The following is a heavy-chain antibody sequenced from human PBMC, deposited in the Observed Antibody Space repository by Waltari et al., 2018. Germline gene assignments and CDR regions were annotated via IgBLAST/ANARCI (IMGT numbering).Heavy chain of an antibody. CDR2: ISSSSSYI. J-gene: IGHJ4*02. CDR1: GFTFSSYS. D-gene: IGHD3-10*01. V-gene: IGHV3-21*01. Sequence: EVQLVESGGGLVKPGGSLRLSCAASGFTFSSYSMNWVRQAPGKGLEWVSSISSSSSYIYYADSVKGRFTIARDNAKNSLYLQMNSLRAEDTAVYYCARDMGSYYYGSGSQQFDYWGQGTLVTVSS. CDR3: ARDMGSYYYGSGSQQFDY.